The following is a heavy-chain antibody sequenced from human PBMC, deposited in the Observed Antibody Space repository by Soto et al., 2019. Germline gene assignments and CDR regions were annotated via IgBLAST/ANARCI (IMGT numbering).Heavy chain of an antibody. CDR1: GFTFSSYA. J-gene: IGHJ6*02. CDR3: VKDLEIAVADIWGNYYYYGMDV. CDR2: ISSNGGST. D-gene: IGHD6-19*01. V-gene: IGHV3-64D*06. Sequence: GXSLRHSCSASGFTFSSYAMRWGRQAPGKGLEYVSAISSNGGSTYYADSVKGRFTISRDNSKNTLYLQMSSLRAEETAVYYCVKDLEIAVADIWGNYYYYGMDVWGQGTTVTVSS.